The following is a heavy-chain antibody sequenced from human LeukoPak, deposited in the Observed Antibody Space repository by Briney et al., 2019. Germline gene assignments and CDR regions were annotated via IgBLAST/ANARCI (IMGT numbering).Heavy chain of an antibody. Sequence: SETLSLTCAVSGGSISGYYWTWIRQPAGKGLEWIGRIYSTGSTNYNPSLKSRVTMSVDTPKNQFSLNLSSVTAADTALYYCARGYGSGSYPSDYWGQGTLVTVSS. CDR2: IYSTGST. D-gene: IGHD3-10*01. CDR1: GGSISGYY. CDR3: ARGYGSGSYPSDY. V-gene: IGHV4-4*07. J-gene: IGHJ4*02.